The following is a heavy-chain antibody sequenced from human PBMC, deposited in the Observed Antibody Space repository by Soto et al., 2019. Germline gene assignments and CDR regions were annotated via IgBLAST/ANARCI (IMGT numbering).Heavy chain of an antibody. CDR1: GFTFSSYA. CDR2: ISYDGSNK. J-gene: IGHJ6*02. CDR3: ARELSPWELGYGMDV. Sequence: QVQLVESGGGVVQPGRSLRLSCAASGFTFSSYAMHWVRQAPGKGLAWVAVISYDGSNKYYADSVKGRFTISRDNSKNTLYLQMNSLRAEDTAVYYCARELSPWELGYGMDVWGQGTTVTVSS. V-gene: IGHV3-30-3*01. D-gene: IGHD1-26*01.